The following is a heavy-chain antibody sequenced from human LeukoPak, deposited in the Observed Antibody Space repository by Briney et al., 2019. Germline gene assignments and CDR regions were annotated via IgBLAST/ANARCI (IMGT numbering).Heavy chain of an antibody. D-gene: IGHD3-22*01. CDR2: INHSGST. CDR1: GGSFSGYY. J-gene: IGHJ4*02. CDR3: ARDVPSITMIVVGEGLYY. Sequence: SETLSLTCAVYGGSFSGYYWSWIRQPPGKGLEWIGEINHSGSTNYNPSLKSRVTISVDTSKNQFSLKLSSVTAADTAVYYCARDVPSITMIVVGEGLYYWGQGTLVTVSS. V-gene: IGHV4-34*01.